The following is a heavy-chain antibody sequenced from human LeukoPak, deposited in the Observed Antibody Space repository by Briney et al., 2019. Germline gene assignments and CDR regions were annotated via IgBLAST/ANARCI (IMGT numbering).Heavy chain of an antibody. CDR1: GFTFSSYA. D-gene: IGHD2-2*01. CDR3: ASGHIVVVRTHFDY. Sequence: GGSLRLSCAASGFTFSSYAMSWVRQAPGKGLEWVSAISGSGGSTYYADSVKGRITISRDNSKNTLYLQMNSLRAEDTAVYYCASGHIVVVRTHFDYWGQGTLVTVSS. CDR2: ISGSGGST. J-gene: IGHJ4*02. V-gene: IGHV3-23*01.